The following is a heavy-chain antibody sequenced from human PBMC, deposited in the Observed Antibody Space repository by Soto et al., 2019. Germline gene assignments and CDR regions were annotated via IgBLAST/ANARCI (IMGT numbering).Heavy chain of an antibody. CDR3: AKDTGRGGGSVFDY. D-gene: IGHD2-15*01. CDR1: GFIFSNYA. Sequence: EVQLLESGGGLVQPGGSLRLSCAPSGFIFSNYAMSWVRQARGKGLEWVSASSGSGADTYYTESVKGRFTISRDNFKNTLHLQMNSLRAEDTAVYYCAKDTGRGGGSVFDYWGQGTLVTVSS. J-gene: IGHJ4*02. CDR2: SSGSGADT. V-gene: IGHV3-23*01.